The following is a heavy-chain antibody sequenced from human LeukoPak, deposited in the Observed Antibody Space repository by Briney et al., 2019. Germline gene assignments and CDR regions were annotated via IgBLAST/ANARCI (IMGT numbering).Heavy chain of an antibody. V-gene: IGHV4-39*01. CDR1: GDSVTTRTFH. J-gene: IGHJ5*02. CDR3: ARGVLVPAAGNWFDP. CDR2: IYHNGST. Sequence: SETLSLTCSVSGDSVTTRTFHWGWLRQPPGKGLEWIGSIYHNGSTYYNPSLKGRVTISVDTSKNQFSLSLSSVTAADTAVYYCARGVLVPAAGNWFDPWGQGTLVTVSS. D-gene: IGHD2-2*01.